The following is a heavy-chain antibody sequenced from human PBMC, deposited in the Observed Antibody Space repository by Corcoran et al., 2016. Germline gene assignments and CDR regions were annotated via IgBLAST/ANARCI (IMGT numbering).Heavy chain of an antibody. D-gene: IGHD3-3*01. CDR2: IKRKTDGGTT. CDR1: VFTFSNAG. Sequence: EVQLVESGGGLVKPGGSLRLSCAASVFTFSNAGVNCVRQAPGKGLECVGRIKRKTDGGTTDYAAPVKGRFTISRYDSKNTLYLQMNSLKTEDTAVYYCTTDADYDFWSGPIGYWGQGTLVTVSS. V-gene: IGHV3-15*07. J-gene: IGHJ4*02. CDR3: TTDADYDFWSGPIGY.